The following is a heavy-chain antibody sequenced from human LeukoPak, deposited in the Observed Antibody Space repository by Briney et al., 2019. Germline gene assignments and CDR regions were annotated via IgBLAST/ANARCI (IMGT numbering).Heavy chain of an antibody. CDR3: AKMNPVSGDYDILTGYYTGGGLY. J-gene: IGHJ4*02. V-gene: IGHV3-7*03. Sequence: PGGSLRLSCAASGFTSSNYWMSWVRQAPGKGLEWVANIKQDGGVKYYVDSVKGRFTISRDNAKNSLYLQMNSLRAEDTAVYYCAKMNPVSGDYDILTGYYTGGGLYWGQGTLVTVSS. CDR1: GFTSSNYW. CDR2: IKQDGGVK. D-gene: IGHD3-9*01.